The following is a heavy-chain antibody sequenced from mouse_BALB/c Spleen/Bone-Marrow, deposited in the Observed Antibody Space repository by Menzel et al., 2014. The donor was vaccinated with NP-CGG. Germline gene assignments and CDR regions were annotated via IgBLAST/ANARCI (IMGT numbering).Heavy chain of an antibody. J-gene: IGHJ2*01. V-gene: IGHV14-3*02. Sequence: VQLKESGAELVKPGASVKLSCTASGFNIKDTYMHWVKQRPEQGLEWIGRIDPANGNTKYDPKFQGKATITADTSSNTAYLQLSSLTSEYTAVYYCARYRLGTYFDYWGQGTTLTVSS. CDR3: ARYRLGTYFDY. CDR2: IDPANGNT. D-gene: IGHD1-2*01. CDR1: GFNIKDTY.